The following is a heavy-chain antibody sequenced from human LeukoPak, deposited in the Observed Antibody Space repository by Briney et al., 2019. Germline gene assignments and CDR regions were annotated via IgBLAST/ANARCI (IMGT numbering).Heavy chain of an antibody. D-gene: IGHD3-10*01. CDR1: GYNFNTYW. V-gene: IGHV5-51*01. CDR2: IYPGDSDT. J-gene: IGHJ4*02. CDR3: VIYGSGSYFDY. Sequence: GESLKISCKTSGYNFNTYWIGWVRQKPGKGLEWMGIIYPGDSDTKYSPPFEGQVTISADKSINTAYLQWSSLKASDIAMYYCVIYGSGSYFDYWGQGTLVIVSS.